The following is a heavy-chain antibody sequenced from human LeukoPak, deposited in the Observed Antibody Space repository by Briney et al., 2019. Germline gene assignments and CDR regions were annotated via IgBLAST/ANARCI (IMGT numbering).Heavy chain of an antibody. CDR1: GFTFSSHA. CDR2: ISASGGAT. J-gene: IGHJ6*03. D-gene: IGHD2-21*01. CDR3: AKDGHVTYHYFQMVV. Sequence: GGSLRLSCAVSGFTFSSHAMSWVRQAPGKGLEWVSCISASGGATWYGDSVQGRFTISRDNSKNTVFLQMNDLRADDTAIYYCAKDGHVTYHYFQMVVWGKGTVVTFSS. V-gene: IGHV3-23*01.